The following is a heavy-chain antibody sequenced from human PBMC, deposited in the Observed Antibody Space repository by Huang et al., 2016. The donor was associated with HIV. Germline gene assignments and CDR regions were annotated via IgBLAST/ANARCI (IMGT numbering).Heavy chain of an antibody. J-gene: IGHJ4*02. CDR3: AKDRSGGSYYFDS. D-gene: IGHD1-26*01. CDR1: GFSFKSYN. V-gene: IGHV3-30*18. Sequence: QVHLVESGGGVVQPGRSLRLSCAASGFSFKSYNMHWVRQAPGKGLAWVAGISYDGNNKYYPDSLRGRFAISRDNSKTALYLEMNSLRADDTAVYFCAKDRSGGSYYFDSWGRGTLVTVSS. CDR2: ISYDGNNK.